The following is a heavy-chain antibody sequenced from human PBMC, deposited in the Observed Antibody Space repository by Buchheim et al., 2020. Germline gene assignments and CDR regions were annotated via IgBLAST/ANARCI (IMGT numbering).Heavy chain of an antibody. Sequence: QVQLQESGPGLVKPSETLSLTCAVSGGSVSSINWWSWVRQPPGKGLEWIGEIYHSGDTNYNPSLKSRVTISVDKSKNQVPPKLNSVTAADTAVYYCGRTPDYYYGVDVWGQGTT. CDR1: GGSVSSINW. J-gene: IGHJ6*02. CDR2: IYHSGDT. V-gene: IGHV4-4*02. CDR3: GRTPDYYYGVDV. D-gene: IGHD2-15*01.